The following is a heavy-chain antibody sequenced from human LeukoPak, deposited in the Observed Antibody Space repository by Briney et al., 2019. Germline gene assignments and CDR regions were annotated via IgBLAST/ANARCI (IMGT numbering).Heavy chain of an antibody. V-gene: IGHV1-8*01. CDR3: ARLHYDSSGYEP. Sequence: ASVKVSCKASGYTFTSYNIIWVRQATGQGLEWMGWMNPHSGSTGYAQNFQGRGTMTRNTSNSTAYMELSSLRSEDTAVYYCARLHYDSSGYEPWGQGTLVTVSS. D-gene: IGHD3-22*01. CDR1: GYTFTSYN. J-gene: IGHJ5*02. CDR2: MNPHSGST.